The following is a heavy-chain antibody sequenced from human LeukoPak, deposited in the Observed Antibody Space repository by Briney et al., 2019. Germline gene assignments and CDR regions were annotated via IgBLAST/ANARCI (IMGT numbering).Heavy chain of an antibody. J-gene: IGHJ4*02. CDR2: ISYDGSNK. CDR3: ARDGRDGYNPTFDY. CDR1: GFTFSSYA. V-gene: IGHV3-30-3*01. D-gene: IGHD5-24*01. Sequence: GGSLRLSCAASGFTFSSYAMHWVRQALGKGLEWVAVISYDGSNKYYADSVKGRFTISRDNSKNTLYLQMNSLRAEDTAVYYCARDGRDGYNPTFDYWGQGTLVTVSS.